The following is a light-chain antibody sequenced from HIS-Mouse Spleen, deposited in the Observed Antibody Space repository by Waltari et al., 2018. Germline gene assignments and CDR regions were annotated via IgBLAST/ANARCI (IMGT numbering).Light chain of an antibody. CDR1: NIGSKS. Sequence: SYVLTQPPSVSVAPGQTARITCGGNNIGSKSVHWYQQKPGQAPVLVVYDDSDRPSGIPGRFSGSNSGNTATLTISRVEAGDEADYYCQVWDSSSDHTVFGGGTKLTVL. V-gene: IGLV3-21*02. CDR3: QVWDSSSDHTV. J-gene: IGLJ2*01. CDR2: DDS.